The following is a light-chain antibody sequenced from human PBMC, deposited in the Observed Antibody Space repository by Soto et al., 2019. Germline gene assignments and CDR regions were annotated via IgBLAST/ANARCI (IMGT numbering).Light chain of an antibody. CDR2: WAS. CDR3: QQFHTWPVT. Sequence: DIVMTQSPDSLALSLGERATINCKSSRSLLSSSNNKNFLAWYQQKPGLPPRLLIYWASTRESGVPDRFSGSGSGTSFTLTISSLQAEDVAVYYCQQFHTWPVTFGGGTKVEI. J-gene: IGKJ4*01. V-gene: IGKV4-1*01. CDR1: RSLLSSSNNKNF.